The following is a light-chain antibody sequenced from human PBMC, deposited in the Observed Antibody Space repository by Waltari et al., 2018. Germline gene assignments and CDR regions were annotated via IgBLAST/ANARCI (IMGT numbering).Light chain of an antibody. CDR2: EDK. V-gene: IGLV3-21*03. J-gene: IGLJ2*01. Sequence: YVLTQPPSVSVTPGRTARIPRGGNNIGRKTVHWYQQKPGQAPVLVVYEDKERPSGIPERFSASNSGNTATQTISGVAAGDEADYYCQVWDRTGDHVIFGGGTKLTVL. CDR1: NIGRKT. CDR3: QVWDRTGDHVI.